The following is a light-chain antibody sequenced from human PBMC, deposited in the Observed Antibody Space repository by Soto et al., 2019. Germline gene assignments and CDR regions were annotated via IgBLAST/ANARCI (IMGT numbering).Light chain of an antibody. V-gene: IGKV1-5*01. CDR1: QSISPW. Sequence: DIQMTQCPSTLSASVGDGVTITCLASQSISPWFAWYQQKPGKAPKLLIFDASNLESGFPSRFSGSGSGTEFPLTISILQPDDFATYYCLQYHTYRPFGQGTKVDIK. CDR2: DAS. CDR3: LQYHTYRP. J-gene: IGKJ1*01.